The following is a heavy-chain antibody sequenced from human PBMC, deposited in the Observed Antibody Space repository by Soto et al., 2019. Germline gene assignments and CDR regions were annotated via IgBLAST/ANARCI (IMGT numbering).Heavy chain of an antibody. J-gene: IGHJ6*02. CDR2: INPNSGDT. CDR3: ARTGTILYYYYGMDV. D-gene: IGHD1-1*01. V-gene: IGHV1-2*02. CDR1: GYTFTGYY. Sequence: QVQLVQSGAEVKKPGASVKVSCKASGYTFTGYYMHWVRQAPGQGLEWMGWINPNSGDTNSAQKFQGRVTMTRDTSFSTAYMELSNLRSDDTAVYYCARTGTILYYYYGMDVWGQGTTVTVSS.